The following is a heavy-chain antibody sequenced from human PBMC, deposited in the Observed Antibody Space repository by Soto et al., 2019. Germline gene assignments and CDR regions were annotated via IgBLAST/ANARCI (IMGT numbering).Heavy chain of an antibody. CDR2: IYSWGNT. J-gene: IGHJ2*01. Sequence: GGLGLSCAASGLSVSIDDMIWVRQAPVKGLEWVSVIYSWGNTYFEDSVKGRFTISRDKSKNTLNLQMNSLRVDDTAVYYCARVSLPGCSTSSCLNWYFDLWGRGTLVTVSS. D-gene: IGHD2-2*01. CDR1: GLSVSIDD. V-gene: IGHV3-53*01. CDR3: ARVSLPGCSTSSCLNWYFDL.